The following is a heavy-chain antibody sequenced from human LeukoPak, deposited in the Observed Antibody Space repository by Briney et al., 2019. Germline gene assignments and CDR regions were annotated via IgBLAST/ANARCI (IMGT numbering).Heavy chain of an antibody. J-gene: IGHJ6*03. CDR1: GYTFTSYY. Sequence: ASVKVSCKASGYTFTSYYMHWVRQAPGQGLEWIGIINPSGGSTSYAQKFQGRVTMTRDTSTSTVYMELSSLRSEDTAVYYCASTPGRQDYYYYMDVWGKGTTVTVSS. D-gene: IGHD2-15*01. V-gene: IGHV1-46*01. CDR3: ASTPGRQDYYYYMDV. CDR2: INPSGGST.